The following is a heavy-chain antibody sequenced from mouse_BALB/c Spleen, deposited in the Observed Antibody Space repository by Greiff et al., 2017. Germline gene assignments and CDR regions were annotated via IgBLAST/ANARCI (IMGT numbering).Heavy chain of an antibody. CDR1: GYTFTSYY. V-gene: IGHV1S81*02. D-gene: IGHD2-14*01. CDR2: INPSNGGT. Sequence: QVQLQQSGAELVKPGASVKLSCKASGYTFTSYYMYWVKQRPGQGLEWIGEINPSNGGTNFNEKFKSKATLTVDKSSSTAYMQLSSLTSEDSAVYYCTRGVRVYYAMDYWGQGTSVTVSS. CDR3: TRGVRVYYAMDY. J-gene: IGHJ4*01.